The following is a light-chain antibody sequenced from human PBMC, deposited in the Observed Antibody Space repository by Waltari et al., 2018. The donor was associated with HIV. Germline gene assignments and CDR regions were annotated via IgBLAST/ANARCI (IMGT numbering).Light chain of an antibody. V-gene: IGLV2-8*01. J-gene: IGLJ2*01. CDR2: GVN. Sequence: QSALTQPPSASGSPGQSVTFSCTGTSRDVGAYNFVSWYQQHPGKAPKLIIYGVNRRPSGVPDRFSGSKSGNRASLTVSGLQADDEADYYCSSYAGPNHLLFGGGTKLTVL. CDR1: SRDVGAYNF. CDR3: SSYAGPNHLL.